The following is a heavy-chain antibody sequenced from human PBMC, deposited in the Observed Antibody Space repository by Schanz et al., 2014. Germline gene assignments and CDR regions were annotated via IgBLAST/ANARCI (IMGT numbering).Heavy chain of an antibody. CDR2: MNESHSTI. J-gene: IGHJ3*02. Sequence: QVQLVESGGGVVQPGRSLRLSCAASGFTFSSYGMHWVRQAPGKGLEWVSAMNESHSTIYYADSVRGRFTISRDNSKNTLYLQMNSLRAEDTAVYYCAKGRFGELSAFDTWGQGTMVTVSS. CDR3: AKGRFGELSAFDT. CDR1: GFTFSSYG. V-gene: IGHV3-NL1*01. D-gene: IGHD3-10*01.